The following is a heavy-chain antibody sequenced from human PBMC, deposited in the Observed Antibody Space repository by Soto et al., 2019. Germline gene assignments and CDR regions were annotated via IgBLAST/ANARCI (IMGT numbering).Heavy chain of an antibody. V-gene: IGHV4-30-4*01. D-gene: IGHD3-22*01. CDR2: IYYSGST. J-gene: IGHJ4*02. Sequence: SETLSLTCTVSGGSISSGDYYWSWIRQPPGKGLEWIGYIYYSGSTYYNPSLKSRVTISVDTSKNQFSLKLSSVTAADTAVYYCARDSEYYYDSSGYPAYYFDYWGQGTLVTVSS. CDR1: GGSISSGDYY. CDR3: ARDSEYYYDSSGYPAYYFDY.